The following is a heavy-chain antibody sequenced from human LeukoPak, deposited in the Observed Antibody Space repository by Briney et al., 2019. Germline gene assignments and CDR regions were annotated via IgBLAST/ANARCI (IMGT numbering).Heavy chain of an antibody. CDR2: ISGSGGSI. CDR1: GFTFSDHY. V-gene: IGHV3-23*01. J-gene: IGHJ3*02. CDR3: AKSGNVLSPFHI. D-gene: IGHD3-10*01. Sequence: PGGSLRLSCAASGFTFSDHYMDWVRQAPGKGLEWVSGISGSGGSIYYADSVKGRFTISRDNSKNTLYLQMNSLRAEDTAVYSCAKSGNVLSPFHIWGQGTMVTVSS.